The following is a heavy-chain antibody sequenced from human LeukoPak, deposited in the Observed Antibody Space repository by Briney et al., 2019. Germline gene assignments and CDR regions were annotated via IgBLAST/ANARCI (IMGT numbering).Heavy chain of an antibody. J-gene: IGHJ5*02. CDR3: ARDAGGSSTASGWFDP. D-gene: IGHD2-2*01. CDR2: INHSGST. Sequence: SETLSLTCAVYGGSFSGYYWSWIRQPPGKGLEWIGEINHSGSTNYNPSLKSRVTMSVDTSKNQFSLKLSSVTAADTAVYYCARDAGGSSTASGWFDPWGQGTLVTVSS. CDR1: GGSFSGYY. V-gene: IGHV4-34*01.